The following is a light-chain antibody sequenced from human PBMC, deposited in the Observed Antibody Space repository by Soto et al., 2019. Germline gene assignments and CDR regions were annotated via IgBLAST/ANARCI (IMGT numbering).Light chain of an antibody. CDR1: QGIANY. CDR3: QKCKTAPFT. J-gene: IGKJ4*01. Sequence: DIQMTQSPSSLSASVGDRVTITCRASQGIANYLAWYQQKPGRVPKLRIYAASTLQSGVPSRFTGSGSGTDFTLTINSLQPEDVATYYCQKCKTAPFTFGGGTKVDIK. V-gene: IGKV1-27*01. CDR2: AAS.